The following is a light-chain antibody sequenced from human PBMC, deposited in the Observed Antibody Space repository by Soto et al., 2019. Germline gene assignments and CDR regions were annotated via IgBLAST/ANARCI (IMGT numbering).Light chain of an antibody. CDR2: GAS. CDR1: QGVSSY. J-gene: IGKJ1*01. V-gene: IGKV3-15*01. CDR3: QQYNNSPRT. Sequence: DIEMTQSPSTLSAYAAERATLSRRASQGVSSYLAWYQQKPGQAPRLLIYGASTRATGIPDRFSGSGSGTEFTLTISRLQSEDFAVYCCQQYNNSPRTFGQGTKVDIK.